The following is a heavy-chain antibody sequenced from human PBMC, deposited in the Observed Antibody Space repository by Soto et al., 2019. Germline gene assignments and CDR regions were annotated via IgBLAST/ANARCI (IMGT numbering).Heavy chain of an antibody. V-gene: IGHV3-30*03. J-gene: IGHJ6*02. Sequence: GGSLILSCAASGFTFSSYGMHWVRQAPGKGLEWVAVISYDGSNKYYADSVKGRFTISRDNSKNTLYLQMNSLRAEDTAVYYCARSRENPRDGMDVWGPGTTVTVSS. CDR3: ARSRENPRDGMDV. CDR1: GFTFSSYG. D-gene: IGHD1-26*01. CDR2: ISYDGSNK.